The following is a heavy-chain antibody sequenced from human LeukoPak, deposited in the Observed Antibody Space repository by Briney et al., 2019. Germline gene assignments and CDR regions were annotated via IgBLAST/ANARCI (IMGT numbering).Heavy chain of an antibody. J-gene: IGHJ3*02. CDR1: GYSLTNNW. Sequence: GESLKISCQVSGYSLTNNWIGWVRQVPGKGLEWMGLIYPGDSDTRYSPSFQGQVTFSVDKSISTAYLQWSSLKASDTAMYYCARRRDERGYKDIFDIWGQGTMVTVSS. CDR2: IYPGDSDT. V-gene: IGHV5-51*01. D-gene: IGHD5-18*01. CDR3: ARRRDERGYKDIFDI.